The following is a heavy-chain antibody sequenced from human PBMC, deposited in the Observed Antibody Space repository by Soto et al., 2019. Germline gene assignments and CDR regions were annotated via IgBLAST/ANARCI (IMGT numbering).Heavy chain of an antibody. CDR1: GGSISSYY. V-gene: IGHV4-59*06. D-gene: IGHD3-22*01. CDR3: ARSPLYYYDSSGYVVGAFDI. J-gene: IGHJ3*02. Sequence: NPSETLSLTCTVSGGSISSYYWSWIRQHPGKGLEWIGYIYYSGSTYYNPSLKSRVTISVDTSKNQFSLKLSSVTAADTAVYYCARSPLYYYDSSGYVVGAFDIWGQGTMVTISS. CDR2: IYYSGST.